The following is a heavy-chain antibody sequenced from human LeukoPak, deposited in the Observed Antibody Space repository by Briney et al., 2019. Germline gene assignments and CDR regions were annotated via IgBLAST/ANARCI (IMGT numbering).Heavy chain of an antibody. V-gene: IGHV1-18*01. CDR2: ISAYNGNT. Sequence: ASVKVSCKASGYTFTSYGISWVRQAPGQGLEWMGWISAYNGNTNYAQKLQGRVTMTTDTSTSTAYMELRSLRSDDTAVYCCARVGYDFWSGYVDYWGQGTLVTVSS. CDR3: ARVGYDFWSGYVDY. CDR1: GYTFTSYG. D-gene: IGHD3-3*01. J-gene: IGHJ4*02.